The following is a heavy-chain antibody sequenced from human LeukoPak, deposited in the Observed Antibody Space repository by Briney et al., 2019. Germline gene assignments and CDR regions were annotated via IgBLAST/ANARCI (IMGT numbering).Heavy chain of an antibody. Sequence: ASVKVSCKASGFTFTDYYIHWVRQAPGQGLEWMGWIDPNSGDTNYAQNFRGRVTVTRDTSITTSYMELSRLRSDDTAVYYCVRWKDYYGSGNRYFDYWGQGTLVTVSS. CDR3: VRWKDYYGSGNRYFDY. D-gene: IGHD3-10*01. CDR2: IDPNSGDT. J-gene: IGHJ4*02. V-gene: IGHV1-2*02. CDR1: GFTFTDYY.